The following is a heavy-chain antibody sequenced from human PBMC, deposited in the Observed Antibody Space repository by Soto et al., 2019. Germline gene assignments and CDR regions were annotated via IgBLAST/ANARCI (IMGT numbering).Heavy chain of an antibody. D-gene: IGHD3-22*01. J-gene: IGHJ4*02. CDR3: ARAPVLYYYDSSGYYTSGWWPNVSTKLYFDY. CDR2: INHSGST. Sequence: SETLSLTCAVYGGSFSGYYWSWIRQPPGKGLEWIGEINHSGSTNYNPSLKSRVAISVDTSKNQFSLKLSSVTAADTAVYYCARAPVLYYYDSSGYYTSGWWPNVSTKLYFDYWGQGTLVTVSS. CDR1: GGSFSGYY. V-gene: IGHV4-34*01.